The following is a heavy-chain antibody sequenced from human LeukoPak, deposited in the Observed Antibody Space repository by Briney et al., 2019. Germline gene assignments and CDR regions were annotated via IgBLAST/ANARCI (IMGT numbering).Heavy chain of an antibody. CDR2: IKQDGSEK. J-gene: IGHJ3*02. V-gene: IGHV3-7*03. Sequence: GGSLRLSCAASGFTFSSYWMSWVRQAPGKGLEWVANIKQDGSEKYYVDSAKGRFTISRDNAKNSLYLQMNSLRAEDTAVYYCARFYDSSGYFDAFDIWGQGTMVTVSS. D-gene: IGHD3-22*01. CDR1: GFTFSSYW. CDR3: ARFYDSSGYFDAFDI.